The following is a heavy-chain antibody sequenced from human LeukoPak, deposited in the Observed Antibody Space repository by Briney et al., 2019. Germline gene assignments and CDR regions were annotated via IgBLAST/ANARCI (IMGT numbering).Heavy chain of an antibody. V-gene: IGHV3-30*02. CDR3: AKDGFLEWYFDY. Sequence: PGGSLRLSCAASGFTFSSYGMHWVRQAPGKGLEWVAFIRYDGSNQYYADSVKGRFTISRDNSKNTLYLQMNSLRAEDTAVYYCAKDGFLEWYFDYWGQGTLVTVSS. CDR2: IRYDGSNQ. D-gene: IGHD3-3*01. CDR1: GFTFSSYG. J-gene: IGHJ4*02.